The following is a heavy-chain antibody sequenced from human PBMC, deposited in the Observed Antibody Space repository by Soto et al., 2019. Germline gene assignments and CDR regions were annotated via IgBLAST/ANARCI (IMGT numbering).Heavy chain of an antibody. J-gene: IGHJ4*02. V-gene: IGHV3-48*02. CDR1: GFTFSSYS. CDR2: ISSSSSTI. CDR3: AREDSYGSGSYLPGY. D-gene: IGHD3-10*01. Sequence: GGSLRLSCAASGFTFSSYSMNWVRQAPGKGLEWVSYISSSSSTIYYADSVKGRFTISRDNAKNSLYLQMNSLRDEDTAVYYCAREDSYGSGSYLPGYWGQGTLVTVSS.